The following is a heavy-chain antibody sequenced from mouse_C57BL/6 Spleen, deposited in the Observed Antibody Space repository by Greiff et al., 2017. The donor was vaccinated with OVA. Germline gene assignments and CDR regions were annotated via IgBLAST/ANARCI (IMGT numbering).Heavy chain of an antibody. CDR3: ARNYYGSSAYWFAY. D-gene: IGHD1-1*01. CDR1: GFTFSDYG. Sequence: DVKLVESGGGLVKPGGSLKLSCAASGFTFSDYGMHWVRQAPEKGLEWVAYISSGSSTIYYADTVKGRFTISRDNAKNTLFLQMTSLRSEDTAMYYCARNYYGSSAYWFAYWGQGTLVTVSA. J-gene: IGHJ3*01. V-gene: IGHV5-17*01. CDR2: ISSGSSTI.